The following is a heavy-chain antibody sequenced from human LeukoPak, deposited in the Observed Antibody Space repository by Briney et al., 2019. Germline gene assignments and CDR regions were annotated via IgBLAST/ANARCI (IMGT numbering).Heavy chain of an antibody. CDR3: ARGFGSQYDILTGFWHWYFDL. CDR2: ISHSGST. J-gene: IGHJ2*01. D-gene: IGHD3-9*01. CDR1: GGSFSSYY. V-gene: IGHV4-34*01. Sequence: SETLSLTCAVYGGSFSSYYWSWIRQPPGKGLEWIGEISHSGSTNYNPSLKSRVTISVDASKKQFSLKLSSVTAADTAVYYCARGFGSQYDILTGFWHWYFDLWGRGTPVTVSS.